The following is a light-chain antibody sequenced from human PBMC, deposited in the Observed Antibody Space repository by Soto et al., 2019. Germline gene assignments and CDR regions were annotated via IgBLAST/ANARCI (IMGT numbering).Light chain of an antibody. CDR2: DVN. J-gene: IGLJ2*01. CDR3: CSFAGHYTLV. Sequence: QSALTQPRSVSGSPGQSVTISCTGTSSDVGGYNTVSWYQQYPGKAPKFMIYDVNKRPSGVPDRFSGSKSGNTASLTISGLQAEDEAVYYCCSFAGHYTLVFGGGTKLTVL. CDR1: SSDVGGYNT. V-gene: IGLV2-11*01.